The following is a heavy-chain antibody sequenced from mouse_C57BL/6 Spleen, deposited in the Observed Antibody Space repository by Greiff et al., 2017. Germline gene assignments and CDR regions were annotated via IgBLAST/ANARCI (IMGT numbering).Heavy chain of an antibody. CDR1: GYAFSSYW. Sequence: QVQLKQSGAELVKPGASVKISCKASGYAFSSYWMNWVKQRPGKGLEWIGQIYPGDGDTNYNGKFKGKATLTADKSSSTAYMQLSSLTSEDSAVYCCARGPSTMVTPFDYWGQGTTLTVSA. CDR3: ARGPSTMVTPFDY. CDR2: IYPGDGDT. V-gene: IGHV1-80*01. J-gene: IGHJ2*01. D-gene: IGHD2-1*01.